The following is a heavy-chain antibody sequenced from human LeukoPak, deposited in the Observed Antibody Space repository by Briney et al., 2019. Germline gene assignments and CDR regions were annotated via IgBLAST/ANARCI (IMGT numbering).Heavy chain of an antibody. CDR2: VYYTGGT. Sequence: SETLSLTCTVSGGSTSSYTHYWCWIRQPPGKGLKWIATVYYTGGTYYNPSLKSRVTISIDTYRNHFSLKLTSVIAADTAMYYCVSNSSSSPWFDPWGQGTLVTVSS. CDR3: VSNSSSSPWFDP. CDR1: GGSTSSYTHY. D-gene: IGHD6-6*01. J-gene: IGHJ5*02. V-gene: IGHV4-39*02.